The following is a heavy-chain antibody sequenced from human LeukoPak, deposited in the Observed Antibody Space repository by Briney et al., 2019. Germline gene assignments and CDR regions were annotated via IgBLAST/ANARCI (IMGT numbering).Heavy chain of an antibody. D-gene: IGHD4-17*01. Sequence: GGSLRLSCAASGFTFSSYWMHWVRQAPGKGLEWVSQIISDETNARYADSVEGRFTISRDNAKNTLYLQMNSLRAEDTAVYYCARDYGDYWGQGTLVTVSS. CDR3: ARDYGDY. J-gene: IGHJ4*02. CDR1: GFTFSSYW. V-gene: IGHV3-74*01. CDR2: IISDETNA.